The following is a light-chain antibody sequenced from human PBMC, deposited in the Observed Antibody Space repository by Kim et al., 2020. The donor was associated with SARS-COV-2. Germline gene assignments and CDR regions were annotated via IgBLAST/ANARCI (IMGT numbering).Light chain of an antibody. V-gene: IGKV3-15*01. CDR3: QQYNNWPPWT. Sequence: SPGDRATLSCRASQSVSSNLAAYQQKTGQAPRLLLYGASTRATSIPARFSGGGSGTAFTLTISSLQSEDFAVYYCQQYNNWPPWTFGQGTKVDIK. CDR1: QSVSSN. CDR2: GAS. J-gene: IGKJ1*01.